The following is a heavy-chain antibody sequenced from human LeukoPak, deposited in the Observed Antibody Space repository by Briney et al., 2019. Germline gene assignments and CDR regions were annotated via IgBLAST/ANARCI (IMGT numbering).Heavy chain of an antibody. D-gene: IGHD6-19*01. Sequence: GGSLRLSCAASGFTFSSYAMSWVRQAPGKGLEWVSAISGSGGSTYYADSVKGRFSISRDNSKNTLYLQMNSLRAEDTAVYYCAKRMSRGAVAALFDYWGQGTLVTVSS. CDR1: GFTFSSYA. CDR2: ISGSGGST. CDR3: AKRMSRGAVAALFDY. V-gene: IGHV3-23*01. J-gene: IGHJ4*02.